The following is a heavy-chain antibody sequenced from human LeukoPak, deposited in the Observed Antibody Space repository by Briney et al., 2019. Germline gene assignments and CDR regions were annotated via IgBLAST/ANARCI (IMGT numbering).Heavy chain of an antibody. CDR2: ISGSGGNT. CDR3: AKPARTDYADY. V-gene: IGHV3-23*01. D-gene: IGHD1-14*01. J-gene: IGHJ4*02. Sequence: GGSLRLSCAASGFTFSNYGIHWVRQAPGKGLEWVSAISGSGGNTYYADSVKGRFTISRDNSKNTLYLQMNSLRAEDTAVYYCAKPARTDYADYWGQGTLVTVSS. CDR1: GFTFSNYG.